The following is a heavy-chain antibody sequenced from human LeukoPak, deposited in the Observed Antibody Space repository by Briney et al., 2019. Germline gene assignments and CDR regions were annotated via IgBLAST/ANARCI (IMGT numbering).Heavy chain of an antibody. J-gene: IGHJ6*02. CDR2: IYTSGST. CDR1: GGSISSYY. V-gene: IGHV4-4*07. D-gene: IGHD6-13*01. Sequence: SETLSLTCTVSGGSISSYYWSWIRQPAGKGLEWTGRIYTSGSTNYNPPLKSRVTMSVDTSKNQFSLKLSSVTAADTAVYYCARGMLGYSSSWYFFDYYYGMDVWGQGTTVTVSS. CDR3: ARGMLGYSSSWYFFDYYYGMDV.